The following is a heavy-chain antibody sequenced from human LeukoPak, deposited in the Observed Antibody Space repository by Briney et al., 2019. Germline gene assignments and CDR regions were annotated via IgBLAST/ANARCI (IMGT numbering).Heavy chain of an antibody. D-gene: IGHD3-10*01. V-gene: IGHV4-59*01. Sequence: SETLSLTCTVSGGHISTYYWSWIRQAPGKGLEWIGYIYYSGSTKYNPSLKSRVTISVDTSKNQFSLKLSSVTAADTAVYYCARDILSYSYYMDIWGKGTTVTVSS. J-gene: IGHJ6*03. CDR3: ARDILSYSYYMDI. CDR1: GGHISTYY. CDR2: IYYSGST.